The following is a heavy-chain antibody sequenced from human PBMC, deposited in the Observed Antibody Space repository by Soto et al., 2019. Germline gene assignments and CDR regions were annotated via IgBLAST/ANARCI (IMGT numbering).Heavy chain of an antibody. Sequence: SMSLSGAVCAVTFGSPARGYVRHAPVKGLEWNSSIRGSGDTTHYADSVKGRVTISRDNSESTLYLQMNSLRAEDTAVYYCATRGYFLFSGYGADCYAIYVRAQRTTVPVS. D-gene: IGHD2-21*02. J-gene: IGHJ6*02. CDR2: IRGSGDTT. CDR3: ATRGYFLFSGYGADCYAIYV. CDR1: AVTFGSPA. V-gene: IGHV3-23*01.